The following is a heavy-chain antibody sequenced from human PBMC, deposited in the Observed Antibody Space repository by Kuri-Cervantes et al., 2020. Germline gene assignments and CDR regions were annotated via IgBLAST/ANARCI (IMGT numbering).Heavy chain of an antibody. CDR3: ARDGPYCSSTSCYTVYYYYYYGMDV. CDR1: GFTFSSYS. J-gene: IGHJ6*02. D-gene: IGHD2-2*02. Sequence: ETLSFTCAASGFTFSSYSMNWVCQAPGKGLEWVSSISSSSSYIYYADSVKGRFTISRDNAKNSLYLQMNSLRAEDTAVYYCARDGPYCSSTSCYTVYYYYYYGMDVWGQGTTVTVSS. V-gene: IGHV3-21*01. CDR2: ISSSSSYI.